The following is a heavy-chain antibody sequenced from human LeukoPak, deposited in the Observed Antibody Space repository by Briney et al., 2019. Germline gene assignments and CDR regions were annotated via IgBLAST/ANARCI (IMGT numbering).Heavy chain of an antibody. CDR2: IWYDGNKK. J-gene: IGHJ5*02. CDR1: GLTFSIYG. D-gene: IGHD3-3*01. V-gene: IGHV3-33*01. Sequence: GGSLRLSCAVSGLTFSIYGMHWVRQAPGKGLEWVAVIWYDGNKKFYADSVKGRFTISRDNSKNTLYLQMNSLRAEDTAVYYCAREGVPYYDVSNWFDPWGQGTLVTVSS. CDR3: AREGVPYYDVSNWFDP.